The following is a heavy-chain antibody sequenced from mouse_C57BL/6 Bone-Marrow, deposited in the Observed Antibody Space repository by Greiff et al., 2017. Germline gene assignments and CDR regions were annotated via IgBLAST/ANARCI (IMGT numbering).Heavy chain of an antibody. D-gene: IGHD1-1*01. CDR3: ARDVYETY. CDR1: GYTFTSYG. J-gene: IGHJ3*01. CDR2: IYPRSGNT. Sequence: QVQLQQSGAELARPGASVKLSCKASGYTFTSYGISWVKHRTGQGLEWIGEIYPRSGNTYYNEKFKGKATLTAEKSSSTAYMELRSLTSEDSAVYFCARDVYETYWGQGTLVTVSA. V-gene: IGHV1-81*01.